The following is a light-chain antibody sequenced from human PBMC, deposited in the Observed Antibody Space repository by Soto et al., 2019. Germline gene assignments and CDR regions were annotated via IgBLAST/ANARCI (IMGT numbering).Light chain of an antibody. J-gene: IGKJ2*01. Sequence: DIVMTQSPDSLAVSLGERATINCKSSQSVLYSSNNKNYLAWYQQKPGQPPKLLIYWASTRESGVPDRFSGRGSGTDFTLTITSLQAEDVAVYYRKQYESTPPTFGQGTKLEIK. CDR2: WAS. V-gene: IGKV4-1*01. CDR3: KQYESTPPT. CDR1: QSVLYSSNNKNY.